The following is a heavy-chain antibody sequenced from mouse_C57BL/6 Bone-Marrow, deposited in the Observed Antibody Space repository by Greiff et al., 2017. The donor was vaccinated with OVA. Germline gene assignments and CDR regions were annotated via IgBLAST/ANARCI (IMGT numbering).Heavy chain of an antibody. D-gene: IGHD1-1*02. Sequence: QVQLQQSGPELVKPGASVKISCTASGYAFSSSWMNWVKQRPGKGLEWIGRIYPGDGDTNYNGKFKGKATLTADKSSRTAYMQLSSLTSEDSAVYFCARRILWDYWGQGTTLTVSS. J-gene: IGHJ2*01. CDR2: IYPGDGDT. CDR3: ARRILWDY. V-gene: IGHV1-82*01. CDR1: GYAFSSSW.